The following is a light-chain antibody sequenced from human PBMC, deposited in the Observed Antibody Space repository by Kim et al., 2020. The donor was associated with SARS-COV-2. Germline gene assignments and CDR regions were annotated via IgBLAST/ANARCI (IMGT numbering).Light chain of an antibody. CDR2: KDS. CDR3: QSADSSGTYQV. CDR1: ALPKQY. J-gene: IGLJ1*01. V-gene: IGLV3-25*03. Sequence: PGQKDRITCSGDALPKQYAYWYQQKPGQAPVLVIYKDSERPSGIPERFSGSSSGTTVTLTISGVQAEDEADYYCQSADSSGTYQVFGTGTKVTVL.